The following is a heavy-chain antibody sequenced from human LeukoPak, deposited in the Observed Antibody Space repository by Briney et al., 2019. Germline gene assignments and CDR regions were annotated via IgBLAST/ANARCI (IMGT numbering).Heavy chain of an antibody. D-gene: IGHD2-8*01. J-gene: IGHJ4*02. V-gene: IGHV4-61*01. CDR3: ARDVNGGY. CDR2: IYYSGST. CDR1: GGSISSSSYY. Sequence: SETLSLTCTVSGGSISSSSYYWNWIRQPPGKGLEWIGYIYYSGSTNYNPSLKSRVTISIDTSKNQFSLKLSSVTAADTAVYYCARDVNGGYWGQGTLVTVSS.